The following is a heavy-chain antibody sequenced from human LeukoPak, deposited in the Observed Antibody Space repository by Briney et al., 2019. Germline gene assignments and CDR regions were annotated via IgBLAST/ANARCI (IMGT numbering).Heavy chain of an antibody. CDR2: IYTSGST. V-gene: IGHV4-61*02. J-gene: IGHJ3*02. D-gene: IGHD3-10*01. Sequence: PSETLSLTCTVSGNSISSGDNYWSWIRQPAGKGLEWIGRIYTSGSTNYNPSLKSRVTISVDTSKNQFSLKLSSVTAADTAVYYCARVRVVRGVIIPFDIWGQGTMVTVSS. CDR1: GNSISSGDNY. CDR3: ARVRVVRGVIIPFDI.